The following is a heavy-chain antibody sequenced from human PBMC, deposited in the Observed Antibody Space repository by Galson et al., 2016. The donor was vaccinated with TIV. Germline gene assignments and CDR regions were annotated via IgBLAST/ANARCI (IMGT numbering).Heavy chain of an antibody. CDR2: ISAGATNT. V-gene: IGHV3-23*01. CDR1: GFRFFDFE. CDR3: AKDRGHYEALDS. J-gene: IGHJ4*02. Sequence: SLRLSCAAAGFRFFDFEMSWVRQAPGKGLEWVSGISAGATNTYYADSVGGRFTISRDNSNNILYLQMDRLQPEDTAVYFCAKDRGHYEALDSWGQGTLVTVSS. D-gene: IGHD4-17*01.